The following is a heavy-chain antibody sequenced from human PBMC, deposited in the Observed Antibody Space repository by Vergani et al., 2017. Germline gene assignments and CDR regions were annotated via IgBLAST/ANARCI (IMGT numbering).Heavy chain of an antibody. D-gene: IGHD2-2*01. Sequence: EVQLLESGGGLVQPGGSLRLSCAASGFTFSSYAMSWVRQAPGKGLEWVSAISGSGGSTYYADSVKGRFTISRDNSKNTLYLQMNSLRAEDTAVYYCAKGXHSDIVVVPAAPTGYFDLWGRGTLVTVSS. J-gene: IGHJ2*01. CDR3: AKGXHSDIVVVPAAPTGYFDL. CDR1: GFTFSSYA. CDR2: ISGSGGST. V-gene: IGHV3-23*01.